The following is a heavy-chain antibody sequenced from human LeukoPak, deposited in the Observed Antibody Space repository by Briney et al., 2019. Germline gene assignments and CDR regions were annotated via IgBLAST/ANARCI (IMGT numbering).Heavy chain of an antibody. Sequence: GRSLRLSCAASGFTFSSYAMHWVRQAPGKGLEWVAVISYDGSNIYYADSVKGRFTISRDNSKNTLYLQMNSLRAEDTAVYYCARDLNDFWSGYYIGPQSYYFDYWGQGTLVTVSS. V-gene: IGHV3-30-3*01. CDR3: ARDLNDFWSGYYIGPQSYYFDY. D-gene: IGHD3-3*01. CDR1: GFTFSSYA. CDR2: ISYDGSNI. J-gene: IGHJ4*02.